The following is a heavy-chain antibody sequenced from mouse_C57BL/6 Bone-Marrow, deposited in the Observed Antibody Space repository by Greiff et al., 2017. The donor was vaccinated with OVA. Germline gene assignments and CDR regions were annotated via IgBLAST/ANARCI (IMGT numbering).Heavy chain of an antibody. CDR2: IDPSDSYT. CDR3: ALVAY. CDR1: GYTFTSYW. J-gene: IGHJ3*01. V-gene: IGHV1-59*01. Sequence: QVQLQQSGAELVRPGTSVKLSCKASGYTFTSYWMHWVKQRPGQGLEWIGVIDPSDSYTNYNQKFKGKATLTVDTSSSTAYMQLSSLTSEDSAVYYCALVAYWGQGTLVTVSA. D-gene: IGHD2-10*02.